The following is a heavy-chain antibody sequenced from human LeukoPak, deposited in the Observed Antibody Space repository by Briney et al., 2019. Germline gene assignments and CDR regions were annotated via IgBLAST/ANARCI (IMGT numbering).Heavy chain of an antibody. D-gene: IGHD4-23*01. CDR2: ISSSSSYI. CDR3: ATAQHYGGKPT. J-gene: IGHJ5*02. CDR1: GFTFSSYS. V-gene: IGHV3-21*01. Sequence: KSGGSLRLSCAASGFTFSSYSMNWVRQAPGQGLEWVSSISSSSSYIYYADSVKGRFTISRDNAKNSLYLQMNSLRAEDTAVYYCATAQHYGGKPTWGQGTLVTVSS.